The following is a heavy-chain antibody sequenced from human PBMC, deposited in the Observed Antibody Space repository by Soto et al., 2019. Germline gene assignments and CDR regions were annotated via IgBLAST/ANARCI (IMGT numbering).Heavy chain of an antibody. CDR2: IIPIFGTA. J-gene: IGHJ5*02. Sequence: SVKVPCKASGGTFSSYATSWVRQAPGQGLEWMGGIIPIFGTANYAQKVQGRVTITADESTSTAYMELSSLRSEDTAVYYCARDGGAGDYYDSSGYYYGWFDPWGQGTLVTVSS. CDR1: GGTFSSYA. V-gene: IGHV1-69*13. CDR3: ARDGGAGDYYDSSGYYYGWFDP. D-gene: IGHD3-22*01.